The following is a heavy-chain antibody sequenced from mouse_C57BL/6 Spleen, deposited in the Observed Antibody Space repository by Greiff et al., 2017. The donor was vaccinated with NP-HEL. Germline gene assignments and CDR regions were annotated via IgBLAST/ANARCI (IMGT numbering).Heavy chain of an antibody. CDR2: IGPGSGST. J-gene: IGHJ4*01. Sequence: QVQLQQSGAELVKPGASVKISCKASGYTFTDYYINWVKQRPGQGLEWIGKIGPGSGSTYYNEKFKGKATLTADKSSSTAYMQLSSLTSEDSAVYFCARYLGSSGYGYYAMDYWGQGTSVTVSS. D-gene: IGHD3-2*02. CDR3: ARYLGSSGYGYYAMDY. V-gene: IGHV1-77*01. CDR1: GYTFTDYY.